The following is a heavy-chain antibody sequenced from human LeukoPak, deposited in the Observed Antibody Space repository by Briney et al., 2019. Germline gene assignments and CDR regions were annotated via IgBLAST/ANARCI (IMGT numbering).Heavy chain of an antibody. CDR2: ISSSCSYT. Sequence: PGGSLRLSCAASGFPFSSYSMNWVRQAPGQVLELVSSISSSCSYTYYADSVKGRFTIPRDNAKNSLYLQMNSLRAEDTAVYYCARDGHCSTTSCYKGITFYSYYMDVWGKGTTVTVSS. D-gene: IGHD2-2*02. CDR1: GFPFSSYS. V-gene: IGHV3-21*01. J-gene: IGHJ6*03. CDR3: ARDGHCSTTSCYKGITFYSYYMDV.